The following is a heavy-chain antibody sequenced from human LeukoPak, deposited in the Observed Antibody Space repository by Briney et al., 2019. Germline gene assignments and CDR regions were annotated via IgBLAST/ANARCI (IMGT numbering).Heavy chain of an antibody. CDR1: GFTFNSYA. J-gene: IGHJ6*03. D-gene: IGHD3-16*01. CDR3: AKVGGGDYYYYMDV. CDR2: ISGGGGRT. V-gene: IGHV3-23*01. Sequence: GGSLRLSCAASGFTFNSYAMSWVRQAPGKGLEWVSGISGGGGRTYYADSVKGRFTIFRDNSKNTLYLQLNSLRAEDTAVYYCAKVGGGDYYYYMDVWGKGTTVTVSS.